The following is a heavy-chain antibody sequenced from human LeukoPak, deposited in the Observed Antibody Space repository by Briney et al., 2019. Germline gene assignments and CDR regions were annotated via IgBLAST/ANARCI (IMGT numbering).Heavy chain of an antibody. V-gene: IGHV3-48*03. J-gene: IGHJ4*02. CDR1: GFTFSSYE. Sequence: GGSPRLSCAASGFTFSSYEMNWVRQAPGKGLEWVSYISSSGSTIYYADSVKGRFTISRDNAKNSLYLQMNSLRAEDTAVYYCARDLNTGYSSGWYIDYWGQGTLVTVSS. CDR2: ISSSGSTI. D-gene: IGHD6-19*01. CDR3: ARDLNTGYSSGWYIDY.